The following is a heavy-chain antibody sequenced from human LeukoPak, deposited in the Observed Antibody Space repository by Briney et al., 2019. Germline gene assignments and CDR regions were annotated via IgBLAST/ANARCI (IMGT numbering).Heavy chain of an antibody. D-gene: IGHD3-22*01. V-gene: IGHV4-31*03. Sequence: PSETLTLTCTVSGGSISSGGYYWSWIRQHPGKGLEGIGYIYYSGSTYYNPSLKSRVTISVDTSKNQFSLKLSSVTAADTAVYYCARGSNYYDSSGFSYYFDYWGQGTLVTVSS. CDR3: ARGSNYYDSSGFSYYFDY. CDR2: IYYSGST. J-gene: IGHJ4*02. CDR1: GGSISSGGYY.